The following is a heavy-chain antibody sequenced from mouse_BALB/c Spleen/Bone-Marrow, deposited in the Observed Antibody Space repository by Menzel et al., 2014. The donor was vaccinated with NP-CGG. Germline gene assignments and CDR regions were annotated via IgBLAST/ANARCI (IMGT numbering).Heavy chain of an antibody. CDR3: ARIYYYGRDY. Sequence: QVQLQQSGAELAKPGASVKMSCKASGYTFTNYWMHWVKQRPGQGLEWIGYINPSTGYTEYKQKFKDKATLTADKSSSTAYMQLSSLTSEDSAVYYCARIYYYGRDYWGQGTTLTVSS. D-gene: IGHD1-1*01. V-gene: IGHV1-7*01. J-gene: IGHJ2*01. CDR2: INPSTGYT. CDR1: GYTFTNYW.